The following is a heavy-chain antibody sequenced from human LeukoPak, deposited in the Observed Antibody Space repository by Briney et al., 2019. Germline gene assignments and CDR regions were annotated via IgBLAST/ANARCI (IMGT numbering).Heavy chain of an antibody. D-gene: IGHD6-6*01. V-gene: IGHV3-11*01. J-gene: IGHJ4*02. CDR2: ISSSGSTM. Sequence: TGGSLRLSCAASGFTFSDYYMSWIRQAPGKGLEWVSYISSSGSTMYYADSVRGRFTISRDNAKNSLYLQMNSLRAEDTAVYYCARGPNSNWSGLDFWGQGTLLTVSS. CDR3: ARGPNSNWSGLDF. CDR1: GFTFSDYY.